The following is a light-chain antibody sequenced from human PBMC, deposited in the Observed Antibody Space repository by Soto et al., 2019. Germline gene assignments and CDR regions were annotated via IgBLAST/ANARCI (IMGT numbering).Light chain of an antibody. CDR3: QQYNNWPPWT. Sequence: IVVPHSRATLTLSPGERATLSCRASQGVSSYLAWYQQKPGQAPRLLIYGASTRATGIPARFSGSGSGTEFTLTISSLQSEDFAVYYCQQYNNWPPWTFGQGTKVDI. CDR1: QGVSSY. CDR2: GAS. J-gene: IGKJ1*01. V-gene: IGKV3-15*01.